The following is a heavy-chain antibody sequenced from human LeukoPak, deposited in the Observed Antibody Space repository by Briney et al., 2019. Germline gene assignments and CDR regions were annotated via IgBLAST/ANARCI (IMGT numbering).Heavy chain of an antibody. CDR3: ARVTVYYYYMDV. D-gene: IGHD4-17*01. Sequence: SVKVSCKASGGTFSSYAISWVRQAPGQGLECMGGIIPIVGTANYAQKFQGRVTITTDESTSTAYIELSSLSSEDTAVYYCARVTVYYYYMDVWGKGTPVTVPS. CDR2: IIPIVGTA. CDR1: GGTFSSYA. V-gene: IGHV1-69*05. J-gene: IGHJ6*03.